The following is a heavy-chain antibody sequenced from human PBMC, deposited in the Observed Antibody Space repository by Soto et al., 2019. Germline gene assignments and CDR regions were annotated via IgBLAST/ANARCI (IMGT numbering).Heavy chain of an antibody. CDR2: INAGNGYT. CDR3: ATAGDDCSTTTCYVIDY. Sequence: ASVKVSCKASGYTFTSYAMHWVRQAPGQRLEWMGWINAGNGYTEYSQKFQGRVTVTRDTSASTAYMELSSLRSEDTAVYYCATAGDDCSTTTCYVIDYWGQGTLVTAPQ. CDR1: GYTFTSYA. J-gene: IGHJ4*02. D-gene: IGHD2-2*01. V-gene: IGHV1-3*01.